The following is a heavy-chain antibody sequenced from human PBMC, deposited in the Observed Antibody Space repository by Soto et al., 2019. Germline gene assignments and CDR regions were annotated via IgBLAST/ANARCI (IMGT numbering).Heavy chain of an antibody. CDR2: IYYSGST. V-gene: IGHV4-59*01. CDR1: GGSISSYY. Sequence: SETLSLTCTVSGGSISSYYWSWIRQPPGKGLEWIGYIYYSGSTNYNPSLKSRVTISVDTSKNQFSLKLSSVTAADTAVYYCARDCQGSGWYSFDYWGQGTLVTVSS. D-gene: IGHD6-19*01. CDR3: ARDCQGSGWYSFDY. J-gene: IGHJ4*02.